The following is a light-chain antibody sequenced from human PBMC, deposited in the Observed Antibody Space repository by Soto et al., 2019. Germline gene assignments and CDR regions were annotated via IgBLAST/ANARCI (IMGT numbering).Light chain of an antibody. Sequence: AIQMTQSPFSLSASVGDRVTITCRASQGIRDDLSWYQQKAGKAPKLLIFTASKLNSGVPSRFSGSFSGTNFGLTISDLQPEDCATYYCLQDYSYPRTFGQGTKVEI. J-gene: IGKJ1*01. CDR2: TAS. V-gene: IGKV1-6*01. CDR3: LQDYSYPRT. CDR1: QGIRDD.